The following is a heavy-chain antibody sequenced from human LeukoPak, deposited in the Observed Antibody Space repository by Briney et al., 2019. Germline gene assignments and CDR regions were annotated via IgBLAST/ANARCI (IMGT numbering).Heavy chain of an antibody. D-gene: IGHD7-27*01. CDR2: IKQDGSDI. Sequence: GGSLRLSWVASGFTFTSDWMSWVRQAPGKGLEWVANIKQDGSDIYYVDSVKGRFTISRDDAKNSLYLQMNSLRAEDTAVYYCARYDWGSLDYWGQGILVTVSS. CDR3: ARYDWGSLDY. V-gene: IGHV3-7*01. J-gene: IGHJ4*02. CDR1: GFTFTSDW.